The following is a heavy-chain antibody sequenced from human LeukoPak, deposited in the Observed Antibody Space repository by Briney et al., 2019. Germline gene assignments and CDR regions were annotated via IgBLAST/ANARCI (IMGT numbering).Heavy chain of an antibody. D-gene: IGHD6-19*01. CDR3: ARRAYSSGFDYIDY. J-gene: IGHJ4*02. Sequence: PSSTLSLTCTVSGGSISSYYWSWIRQPPGKGLELIGFIYYSGSTSYNPSLKSRVTISVDTSKSQFSLKLSSVIAADTAVYYCARRAYSSGFDYIDYWGQGTLVTVS. V-gene: IGHV4-59*08. CDR1: GGSISSYY. CDR2: IYYSGST.